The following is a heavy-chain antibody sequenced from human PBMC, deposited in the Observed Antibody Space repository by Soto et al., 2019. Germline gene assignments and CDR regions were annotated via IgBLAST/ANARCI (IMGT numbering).Heavy chain of an antibody. CDR2: IIPIFGTA. CDR1: GGTFSSYA. Sequence: QVQLVQSGAEVKKPGSSVKVSCKASGGTFSSYAISWVRQAPGQGLEWMGGIIPIFGTANYAQKFQGRVTITADESTSTANVELGSLRCEETAVYYCAGGGYDSSGSFDYWGQGTLVTVSS. CDR3: AGGGYDSSGSFDY. V-gene: IGHV1-69*01. J-gene: IGHJ4*02. D-gene: IGHD3-22*01.